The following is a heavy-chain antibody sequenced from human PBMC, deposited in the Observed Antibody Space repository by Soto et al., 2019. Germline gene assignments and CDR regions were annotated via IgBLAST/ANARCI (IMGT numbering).Heavy chain of an antibody. CDR3: AKTCSSTNCYLDY. D-gene: IGHD2-2*01. Sequence: GGSLRLSCAGSGFTFSSYAMNWVRQAPGKGLEWVSVISGSGDSTYYADSVKGRFTISRDNFKNTLYLQMNSLRAEDTAVYYCAKTCSSTNCYLDYWGQGTLVTVSS. V-gene: IGHV3-23*01. CDR2: ISGSGDST. J-gene: IGHJ4*02. CDR1: GFTFSSYA.